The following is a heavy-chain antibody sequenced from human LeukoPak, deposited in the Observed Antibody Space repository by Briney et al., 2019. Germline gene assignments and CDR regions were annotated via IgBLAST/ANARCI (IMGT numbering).Heavy chain of an antibody. D-gene: IGHD3-16*01. CDR1: GYTFSDYY. CDR2: INPKSGGT. J-gene: IGHJ3*02. Sequence: ASVKVSCKASGYTFSDYYMHWVRQAPGQGLEWMGWINPKSGGTNYAQKFQGRVTMTRDTSISAAYMELSRLRSDDTAVYYCARAMITSDAFDIWGQGTMVTVSS. V-gene: IGHV1-2*02. CDR3: ARAMITSDAFDI.